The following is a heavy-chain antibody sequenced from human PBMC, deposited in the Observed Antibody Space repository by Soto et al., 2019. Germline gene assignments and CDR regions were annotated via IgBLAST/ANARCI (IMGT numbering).Heavy chain of an antibody. CDR1: GDSMATSGHY. J-gene: IGHJ4*02. CDR3: ARDKDQQPNVRGF. CDR2: LCYIATT. V-gene: IGHV4-31*03. Sequence: ILSLTCTVFGDSMATSGHYYNWIRQGPGKSLEWIGYLCYIATTPYTSSLRARATISRDTSKNKFTQKLITETAADTALYYWARDKDQQPNVRGFWGQGIPVTVSS. D-gene: IGHD6-13*01.